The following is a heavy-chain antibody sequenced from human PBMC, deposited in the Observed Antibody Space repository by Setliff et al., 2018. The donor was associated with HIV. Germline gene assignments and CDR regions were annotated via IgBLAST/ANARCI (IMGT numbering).Heavy chain of an antibody. CDR3: ARVRQLWAIFDY. V-gene: IGHV1-69*05. D-gene: IGHD5-18*01. J-gene: IGHJ4*02. Sequence: SVKVSCKASGGTFSSYAISWVRQAPGQGLEWMGGIIPIFGTANYAQKFPGRVTITTDESTSTAYMELSSLRSEDTAVYYCARVRQLWAIFDYWGQGTLVTVSS. CDR2: IIPIFGTA. CDR1: GGTFSSYA.